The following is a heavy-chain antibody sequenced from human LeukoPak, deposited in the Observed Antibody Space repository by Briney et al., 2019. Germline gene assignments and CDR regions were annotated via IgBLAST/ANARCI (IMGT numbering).Heavy chain of an antibody. D-gene: IGHD3-10*01. CDR2: ISYDGSNK. J-gene: IGHJ4*02. CDR3: ARDDYYGSGSYGVLGFDY. Sequence: PGGSLRLSCAASGFTFSSYAMHWVRQATGKGLEWVAVISYDGSNKYYADSVKGRFTISRDNSKNTLYLQMNSLRAEDTAVYYCARDDYYGSGSYGVLGFDYWGQGTLVTVSS. CDR1: GFTFSSYA. V-gene: IGHV3-30*04.